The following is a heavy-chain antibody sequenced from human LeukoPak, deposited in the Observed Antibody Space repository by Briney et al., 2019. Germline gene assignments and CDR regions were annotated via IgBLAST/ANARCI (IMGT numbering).Heavy chain of an antibody. Sequence: PGGSLRLSCAATGFTSVNYAMSWVRQAPGKGLEWVSAISGSGGSTYYADSVKGRFTISRDNSKNTLHLQMNSLRAGDTAIYYCARDNGWSADFWGQGTLVTVSS. CDR2: ISGSGGST. CDR1: GFTSVNYA. J-gene: IGHJ4*02. V-gene: IGHV3-23*01. CDR3: ARDNGWSADF. D-gene: IGHD2-15*01.